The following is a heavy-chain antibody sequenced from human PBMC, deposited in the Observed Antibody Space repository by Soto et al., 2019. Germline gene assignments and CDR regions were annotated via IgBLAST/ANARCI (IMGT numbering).Heavy chain of an antibody. CDR1: GGSVSSGSYY. D-gene: IGHD5-12*01. CDR3: ARADGYLGD. Sequence: QVQLQESGPGLVKPSETLSLTCTVSGGSVSSGSYYWSWIRQPPGKGLEWIGYIYYSGSTTYNPSLKSRVTISVDTSKNQFSLKLSSVTAADTAVYYCARADGYLGDWGQGTLVTVSS. CDR2: IYYSGST. V-gene: IGHV4-61*01. J-gene: IGHJ4*02.